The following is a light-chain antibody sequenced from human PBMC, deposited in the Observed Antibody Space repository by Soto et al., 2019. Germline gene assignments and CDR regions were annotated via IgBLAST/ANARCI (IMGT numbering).Light chain of an antibody. CDR1: SSDVGASNL. J-gene: IGLJ3*02. CDR3: CSYAGSNTLGV. CDR2: EGS. Sequence: QPVLTQPASVSGSPGQSITISCTGTSSDVGASNLVSWYQQHPGKAPKLMIYEGSKRPSGVSNRFSGSKSGNTASLTISGLQAEDEADYYCCSYAGSNTLGVFGGGTKVTVL. V-gene: IGLV2-23*01.